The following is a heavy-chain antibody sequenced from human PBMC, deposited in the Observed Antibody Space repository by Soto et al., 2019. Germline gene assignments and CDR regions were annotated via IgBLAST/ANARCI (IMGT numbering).Heavy chain of an antibody. D-gene: IGHD3-16*01. Sequence: EVQLLESGGDVVRPGGSLRLSCAASGFTFSSYAMSWVRRAPGKGLEWVAGVSRAGTYTFYADSVRGRFSISRDNSRDTVDLYMNALRGDDTAVYFCVKYTVTEDLGESWGQGTLVSVSS. CDR2: VSRAGTYT. V-gene: IGHV3-23*01. CDR1: GFTFSSYA. J-gene: IGHJ5*02. CDR3: VKYTVTEDLGES.